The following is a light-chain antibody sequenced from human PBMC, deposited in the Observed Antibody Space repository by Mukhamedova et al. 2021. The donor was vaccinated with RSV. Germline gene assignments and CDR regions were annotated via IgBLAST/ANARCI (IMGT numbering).Light chain of an antibody. CDR3: QQSYNPLT. J-gene: IGKJ4*01. V-gene: IGKV1-39*01. CDR2: SAS. Sequence: WYQRRVHGKAPKLLIYSASTLQSGVPSRFSGSGSGTDFTLTINSLQPEDFATYYCQQSYNPLTFGGGTKVEIK.